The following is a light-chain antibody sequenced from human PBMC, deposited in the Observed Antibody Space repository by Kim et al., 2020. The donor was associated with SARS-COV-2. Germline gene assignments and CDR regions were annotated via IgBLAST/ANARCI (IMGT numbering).Light chain of an antibody. CDR3: QQYNDWPYP. Sequence: SVSPGDAATLSCRASQIFSSKLAGYQQKPGQTPRLLIFGASTRATGVPARFSGSGSGTEFTLTISSLQSEDFAVYYCQQYNDWPYPFGQGTKLEIK. J-gene: IGKJ2*01. CDR1: QIFSSK. CDR2: GAS. V-gene: IGKV3-15*01.